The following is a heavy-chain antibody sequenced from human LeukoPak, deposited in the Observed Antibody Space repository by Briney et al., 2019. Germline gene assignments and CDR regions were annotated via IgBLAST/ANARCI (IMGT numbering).Heavy chain of an antibody. Sequence: GESLKISCKGSGYSFTSYWIGGVRQMPGKGLEWMGIIYPGDSDTRYSPSFQGQVTISADKSISTAYLQWSSLKASDTAMYYCARFGDSSGYSFDYWGQGTLVTVSS. CDR1: GYSFTSYW. D-gene: IGHD3-22*01. V-gene: IGHV5-51*01. CDR2: IYPGDSDT. J-gene: IGHJ4*02. CDR3: ARFGDSSGYSFDY.